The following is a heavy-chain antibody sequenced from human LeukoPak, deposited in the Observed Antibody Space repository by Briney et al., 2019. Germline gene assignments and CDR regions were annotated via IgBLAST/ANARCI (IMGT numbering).Heavy chain of an antibody. D-gene: IGHD3-22*01. V-gene: IGHV4-61*02. CDR3: ARVSSYDSSGYYRGDNWFDP. CDR1: GGSISSGSYY. CDR2: IYTSGST. J-gene: IGHJ5*02. Sequence: SETLSLTCTVSGGSISSGSYYWSWIRQPAGKGLEWNGRIYTSGSTNYNPSLKSRVTISVDTSKNQFSLKLSSVTAADTAVYYCARVSSYDSSGYYRGDNWFDPWGQGTLVTVSS.